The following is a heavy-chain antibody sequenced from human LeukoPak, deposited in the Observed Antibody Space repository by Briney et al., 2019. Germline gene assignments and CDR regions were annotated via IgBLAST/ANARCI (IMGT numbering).Heavy chain of an antibody. Sequence: VASVKVSFKASGGTHNNYAITWVRQAPGQGLEWVGGILPVFGTSNYAQRFQGRVTITADESTGTTYMELSSLRSEDTAVYYCARDHRGFYYGSGNYYYLDVWGKGTTVTVSS. CDR2: ILPVFGTS. CDR1: GGTHNNYA. D-gene: IGHD3-10*01. V-gene: IGHV1-69*13. CDR3: ARDHRGFYYGSGNYYYLDV. J-gene: IGHJ6*03.